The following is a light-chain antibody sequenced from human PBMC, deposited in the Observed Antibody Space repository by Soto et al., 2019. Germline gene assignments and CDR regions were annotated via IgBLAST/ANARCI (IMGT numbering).Light chain of an antibody. CDR1: QSIYNY. J-gene: IGKJ5*01. Sequence: DIQMTQSPSSLSASVGDRVTITCRASQSIYNYLNWYQQKPGKAPKLLIYAASTLQSGVPSRFSGSGSGSDFTLTILTLQPEDFATYYCQQTYSTPITVGQGTRLEI. CDR2: AAS. CDR3: QQTYSTPIT. V-gene: IGKV1-39*01.